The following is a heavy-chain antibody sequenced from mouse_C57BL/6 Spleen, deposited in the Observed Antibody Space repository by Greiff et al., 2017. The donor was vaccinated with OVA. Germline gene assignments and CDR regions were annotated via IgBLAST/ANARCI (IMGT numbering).Heavy chain of an antibody. CDR2: IWSGGNQ. CDR3: AKTDGNYAMDD. V-gene: IGHV2-4*01. CDR1: GFSLTSYG. D-gene: IGHD2-1*01. J-gene: IGHJ4*01. Sequence: VQLQQSGPGLVQPSQSLSITCKVSGFSLTSYGVHWVRQPPGKGLEWLGVIWSGGNQDYNAAFISRLGIRTDNTKSQVFLKMNSLQADDTAIYNCAKTDGNYAMDDWGQGTSVTVSS.